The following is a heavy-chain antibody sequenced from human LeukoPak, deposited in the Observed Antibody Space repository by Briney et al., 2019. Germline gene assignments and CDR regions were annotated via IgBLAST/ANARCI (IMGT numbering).Heavy chain of an antibody. CDR3: VKDLDNHYYQTLFDY. Sequence: GGSLRLSCSASGSTFSRYAMHWVRQAPGKGLEYVSAISNNGGSTYYADSVKGRFTISRDNSKNTLYLQMSSLRAEDTAVYYCVKDLDNHYYQTLFDYWGQGTLVTVSS. J-gene: IGHJ4*02. D-gene: IGHD1-14*01. CDR2: ISNNGGST. V-gene: IGHV3-64D*06. CDR1: GSTFSRYA.